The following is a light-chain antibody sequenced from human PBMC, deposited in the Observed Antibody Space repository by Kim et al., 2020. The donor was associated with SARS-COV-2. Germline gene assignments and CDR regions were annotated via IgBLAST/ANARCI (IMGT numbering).Light chain of an antibody. CDR3: QVWDSGSDQV. J-gene: IGLJ3*02. CDR1: NMGSKS. CDR2: YDT. Sequence: VAPGKTARITCGGNNMGSKSVHWYQQKPGQAPVLVISYDTDRPSGIPERFSGSNSGNTATLTISRVDAGDEADYYCQVWDSGSDQVFGGGTQLTVL. V-gene: IGLV3-21*04.